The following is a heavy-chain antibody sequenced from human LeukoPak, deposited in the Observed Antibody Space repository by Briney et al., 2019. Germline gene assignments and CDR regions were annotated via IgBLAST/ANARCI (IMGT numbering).Heavy chain of an antibody. V-gene: IGHV4-34*01. J-gene: IGHJ4*02. CDR1: GGSFSGYY. CDR2: INHSGST. D-gene: IGHD1-7*01. Sequence: SETLSLTCAVYGGSFSGYYWSWIRQPPGKGLEWIGEINHSGSTNYNPSLKSRVTISVDTSKNQFSLKLSSVTAADTAVYYCAGLTGTMSDWGQGTLVTVPS. CDR3: AGLTGTMSD.